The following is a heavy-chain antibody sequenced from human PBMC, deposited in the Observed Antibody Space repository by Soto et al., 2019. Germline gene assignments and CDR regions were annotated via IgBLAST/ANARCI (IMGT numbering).Heavy chain of an antibody. J-gene: IGHJ6*02. CDR3: AKGADSSSTPYYYYYGMDV. Sequence: PGGSLRLSCPASGFTFSSCWMHWVRQAPGKGLLGVSRISSDGSTTNYADSVKGRFTISRDNAKNMLYLQMNSLRAEDTALYYCAKGADSSSTPYYYYYGMDVWGQGTTVTVSS. CDR2: ISSDGSTT. D-gene: IGHD2-15*01. CDR1: GFTFSSCW. V-gene: IGHV3-74*01.